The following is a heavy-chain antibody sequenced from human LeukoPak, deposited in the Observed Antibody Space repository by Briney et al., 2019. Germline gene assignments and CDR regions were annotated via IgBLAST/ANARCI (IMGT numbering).Heavy chain of an antibody. V-gene: IGHV4-59*01. CDR3: ARVTSGYEHWFDP. D-gene: IGHD5-12*01. CDR2: IYYSGST. CDR1: GGSISSYY. J-gene: IGHJ5*02. Sequence: PSETLSLTCTVSGGSISSYYWSWIRQPPGKGLEWIGYIYYSGSTNYNPSLKSRVTISVDTSKNQFSLKLSSVTAADTAVYYCARVTSGYEHWFDPWGPGTLVTVSS.